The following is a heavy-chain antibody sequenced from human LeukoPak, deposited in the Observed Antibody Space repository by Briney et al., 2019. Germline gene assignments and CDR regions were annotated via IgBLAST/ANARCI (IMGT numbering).Heavy chain of an antibody. D-gene: IGHD3-16*02. CDR3: ATVTRYAFGPKFDY. CDR1: EYSFTDYY. Sequence: ASVKVSCKVSEYSFTDYYIHWVRQAPGKGLAWVGLVDPEDDKTMYAEHFQGRITITADTSTDTAHMDLSSLRSEDTAVYYCATVTRYAFGPKFDYWGQGTLVTVSS. CDR2: VDPEDDKT. V-gene: IGHV1-69-2*01. J-gene: IGHJ4*02.